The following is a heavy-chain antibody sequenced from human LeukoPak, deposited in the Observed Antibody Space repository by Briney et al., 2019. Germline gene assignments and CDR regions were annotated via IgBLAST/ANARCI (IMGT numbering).Heavy chain of an antibody. CDR2: ISHDGSNR. V-gene: IGHV3-30*03. CDR3: ARPMVKLGYYMDV. Sequence: GGSLRLSCAASTFTFSSYVMHWVRQAPGKGLEWVAVISHDGSNRYYADSVKGRFTISRDTSRNTLYLQMNSLSTEDTAVYYCARPMVKLGYYMDVWGKGTTVTVSS. J-gene: IGHJ6*03. D-gene: IGHD1-1*01. CDR1: TFTFSSYV.